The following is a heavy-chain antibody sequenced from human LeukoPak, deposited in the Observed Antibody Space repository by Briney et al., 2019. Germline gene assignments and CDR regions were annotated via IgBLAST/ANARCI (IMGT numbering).Heavy chain of an antibody. Sequence: SETLSLTCAVSGGSISSNNWWSWVRQPPGKGLEWIGEIYHSGSTNYNPSLKSRVTISVDKSKNQFSLNLNSVTAADTAVYYCVREGGSNRDPLDYWGQGTLVTVSS. CDR2: IYHSGST. CDR3: VREGGSNRDPLDY. CDR1: GGSISSNNW. J-gene: IGHJ4*02. D-gene: IGHD1-14*01. V-gene: IGHV4-4*02.